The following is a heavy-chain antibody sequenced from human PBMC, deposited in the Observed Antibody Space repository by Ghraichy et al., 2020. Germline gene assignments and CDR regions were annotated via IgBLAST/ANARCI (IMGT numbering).Heavy chain of an antibody. CDR2: IYYSGST. CDR1: GGSISSYY. Sequence: SETLSLTCTVSGGSISSYYWSWIRQPPGKGLEWIGYIYYSGSTNYNPSLKSRVTISVDTSKNQFSLKLSSVTAADTAVYYCARVYGDNVGYYYYGMDVWGQGTTVTVSS. CDR3: ARVYGDNVGYYYYGMDV. V-gene: IGHV4-59*01. D-gene: IGHD4-17*01. J-gene: IGHJ6*02.